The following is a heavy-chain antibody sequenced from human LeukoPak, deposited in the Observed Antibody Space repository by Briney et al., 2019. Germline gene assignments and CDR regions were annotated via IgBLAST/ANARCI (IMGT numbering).Heavy chain of an antibody. D-gene: IGHD2-2*01. CDR2: INPNSGGT. CDR1: GYTFTCYY. J-gene: IGHJ6*02. Sequence: GASVKVSCKASGYTFTCYYMHWVRQAPGQGLEWMGWINPNSGGTNYAQKFQGWVTMTRDTSISTAYMELSRLRSDDTAVYYCARENVVVPAATREYYYYGMDVWGQGTTVTVSS. V-gene: IGHV1-2*04. CDR3: ARENVVVPAATREYYYYGMDV.